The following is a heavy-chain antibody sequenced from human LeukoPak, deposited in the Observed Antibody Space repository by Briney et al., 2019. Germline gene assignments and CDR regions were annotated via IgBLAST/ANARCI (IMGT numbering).Heavy chain of an antibody. CDR3: TTVPDTYYYDSSGYYPFYYYYYMDV. CDR1: GFTFSSYA. V-gene: IGHV3-30*04. CDR2: ISYDGSNK. Sequence: GGSLRLSCAASGFTFSSYAMHWVRQAPGKGLECVAVISYDGSNKYYADSVKGRFTISRDNSKNTLYLQMNSLKTEDTAVYYCTTVPDTYYYDSSGYYPFYYYYYMDVWGKGTTVTVSS. D-gene: IGHD3-22*01. J-gene: IGHJ6*03.